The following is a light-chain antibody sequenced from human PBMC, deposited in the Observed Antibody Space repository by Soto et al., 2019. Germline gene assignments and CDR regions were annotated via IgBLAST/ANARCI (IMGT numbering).Light chain of an antibody. CDR3: QQRHNWPIT. V-gene: IGKV3-11*01. Sequence: EIVLTQFPATLSLSPGERATLSCRASLSISKYLAWYLQKPGQPPRLLIYDASNRATGIPARFSGSGSGTDFTLTISSLAPEDLAVYYYQQRHNWPITFGQWTRLEIK. J-gene: IGKJ5*01. CDR1: LSISKY. CDR2: DAS.